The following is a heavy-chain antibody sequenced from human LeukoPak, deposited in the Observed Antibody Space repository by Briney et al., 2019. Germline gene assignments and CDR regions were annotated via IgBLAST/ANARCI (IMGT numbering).Heavy chain of an antibody. CDR1: GFTVSSNY. J-gene: IGHJ4*02. Sequence: PGGSLRLSCAASGFTVSSNYMSWVRQAPGKGLEWVSVIYSGGSTYYADSVKGRFTISRDNSKNTLYLQMNSLRAEDTAVYYCARARGSYRADYLDYWGQGTLVTVSS. V-gene: IGHV3-66*01. CDR2: IYSGGST. CDR3: ARARGSYRADYLDY. D-gene: IGHD3-16*02.